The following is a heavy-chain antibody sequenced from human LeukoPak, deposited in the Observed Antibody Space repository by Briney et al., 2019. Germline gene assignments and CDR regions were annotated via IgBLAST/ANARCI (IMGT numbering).Heavy chain of an antibody. CDR1: GFTFSSYA. J-gene: IGHJ1*01. D-gene: IGHD1-1*01. CDR2: ISGSGGST. Sequence: GGSLRLSCAAPGFTFSSYAMGWVRQAPGKGLEWVSAISGSGGSTYYADSVKGRFTISRDNSKNTLYLQMNSLRAEDTAVYYCAKGDSTGTAQYFRHWGQGTLVTVSS. CDR3: AKGDSTGTAQYFRH. V-gene: IGHV3-23*01.